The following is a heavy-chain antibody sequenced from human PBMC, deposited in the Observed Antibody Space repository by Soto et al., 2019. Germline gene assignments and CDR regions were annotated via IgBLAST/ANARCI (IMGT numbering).Heavy chain of an antibody. V-gene: IGHV3-30-3*01. CDR3: VRLENNNRKFDY. Sequence: QVQLVESGGGVVQPGRSLRLSCEVSGFTFSTSAMNWVRQTPGKGLEWVAIISYDGNNKDYADSVKGRFTISRDDSKNTLYLQMDSLRTEDTAVYYCVRLENNNRKFDYWGQGTRVTVSS. CDR2: ISYDGNNK. CDR1: GFTFSTSA. J-gene: IGHJ4*02. D-gene: IGHD1-1*01.